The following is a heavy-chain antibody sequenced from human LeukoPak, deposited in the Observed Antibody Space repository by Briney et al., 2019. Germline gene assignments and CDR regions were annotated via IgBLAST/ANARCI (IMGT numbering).Heavy chain of an antibody. CDR2: IYSCGST. J-gene: IGHJ4*02. Sequence: GGSLRLSCAASGFTFSSYAMSWVRQAPGRGLEWVSVIYSCGSTYYADSVKGRFTISRDNAKNSLFLQMNSLRAEDTAVYYCAKDKPLPYLDYWGQGTLITVSS. CDR1: GFTFSSYA. V-gene: IGHV3-23*03. CDR3: AKDKPLPYLDY.